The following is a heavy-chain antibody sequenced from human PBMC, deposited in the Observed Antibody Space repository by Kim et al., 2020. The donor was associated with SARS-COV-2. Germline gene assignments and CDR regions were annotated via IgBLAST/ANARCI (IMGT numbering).Heavy chain of an antibody. CDR3: AREGPNTYDVDY. CDR1: GYTFTSYH. Sequence: ASVKVSCKASGYTFTSYHMHWVRQAPGQGLEWMGFINASGRSASYPQKFQGRVTMTRDTSTSTVYMELSSLRSEDTAVYYCAREGPNTYDVDYWGQGTLVTVS. CDR2: INASGRSA. J-gene: IGHJ4*02. D-gene: IGHD1-1*01. V-gene: IGHV1-46*01.